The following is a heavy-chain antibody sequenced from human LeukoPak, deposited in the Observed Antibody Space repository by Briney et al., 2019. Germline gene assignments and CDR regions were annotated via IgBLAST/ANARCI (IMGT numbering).Heavy chain of an antibody. CDR1: GFTFSAYA. CDR2: ISAGAGST. D-gene: IGHD1-26*01. J-gene: IGHJ4*02. V-gene: IGHV3-23*01. CDR3: ANTKWELPNLDY. Sequence: GGSLRLSCAASGFTFSAYAMTWVRQAPGEGLEWVSAISAGAGSTSYADSVKGRFTISRDNSNSTLYLQMNSLRAQDTAIYFCANTKWELPNLDYWGQGTLVTVSS.